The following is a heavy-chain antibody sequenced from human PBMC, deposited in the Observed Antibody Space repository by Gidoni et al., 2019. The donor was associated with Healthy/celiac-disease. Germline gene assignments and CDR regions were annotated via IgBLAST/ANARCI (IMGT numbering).Heavy chain of an antibody. Sequence: QVQLQESGPGLVKPSQTLSLTCTVSGGSISSGSYYWSWIRQPPGKGLEWIGRIYTSWSTKYNPSRKSRVTISVDTSKNQFSRKLSSVTAADTAVYYCARDGVGNDFWSGYYMGYYYYGMDVWGQGTTVTVSS. CDR3: ARDGVGNDFWSGYYMGYYYYGMDV. CDR1: GGSISSGSYY. D-gene: IGHD3-3*01. CDR2: IYTSWST. J-gene: IGHJ6*02. V-gene: IGHV4-61*02.